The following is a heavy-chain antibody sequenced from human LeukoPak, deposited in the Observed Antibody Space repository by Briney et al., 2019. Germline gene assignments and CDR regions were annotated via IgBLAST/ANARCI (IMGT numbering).Heavy chain of an antibody. V-gene: IGHV1-69*13. CDR2: IIPIFGTA. Sequence: SVKVSCKASGYTFTGYYMHWVRQAPGQGLEWMGGIIPIFGTANYAQKFQGRVTITADESTSTAYMELSSLRSEDTAVYYCARGIDGEPDGRDDAFDIWGQGTMVTVSS. CDR3: ARGIDGEPDGRDDAFDI. J-gene: IGHJ3*02. D-gene: IGHD3-10*01. CDR1: GYTFTGYY.